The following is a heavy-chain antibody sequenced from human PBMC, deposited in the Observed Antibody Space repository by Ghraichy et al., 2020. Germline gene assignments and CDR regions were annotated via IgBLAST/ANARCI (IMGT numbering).Heavy chain of an antibody. CDR1: GFTFSGYS. J-gene: IGHJ6*02. D-gene: IGHD4-23*01. V-gene: IGHV3-48*02. CDR2: IIVSGRNI. CDR3: ARGSRVVRFYYYGGMDV. Sequence: GGSLRLSCVGSGFTFSGYSMNWVRQSPGKGLEWVSYIIVSGRNIFYADSVKGRFTISRDNVRKSMNLQMNSLRDEDTAVYYCARGSRVVRFYYYGGMDVWGQGTTVTVSS.